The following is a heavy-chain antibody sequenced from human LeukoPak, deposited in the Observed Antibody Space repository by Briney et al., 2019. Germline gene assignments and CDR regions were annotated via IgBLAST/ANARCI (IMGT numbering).Heavy chain of an antibody. CDR2: IGSSGGST. J-gene: IGHJ4*02. V-gene: IGHV3-23*01. CDR3: ARGGSIAARPLDY. CDR1: GFNFITAA. D-gene: IGHD6-13*01. Sequence: GGSLRLSCAASGFNFITAAMTWVRQAPGKGLEWVSLIGSSGGSTYYADSVKGRFTISRDNSNHTLSLQMNSLRVEDTAVYYCARGGSIAARPLDYWGQGTLVTVSS.